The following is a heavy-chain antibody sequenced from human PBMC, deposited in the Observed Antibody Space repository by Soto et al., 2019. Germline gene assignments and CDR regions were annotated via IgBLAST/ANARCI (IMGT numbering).Heavy chain of an antibody. J-gene: IGHJ4*02. CDR2: ISSSSSTI. D-gene: IGHD3-22*01. CDR1: GFTLSSYS. Sequence: GGSLRLSCEASGFTLSSYSMNWARQAPGQGLEWVSYISSSSSTIYYADSVKGRFTISRDNAKNSLYLQMNSLRDEDTAVYYCARDGPSSGYYKEYYFDYWGQGTLVTVSS. V-gene: IGHV3-48*02. CDR3: ARDGPSSGYYKEYYFDY.